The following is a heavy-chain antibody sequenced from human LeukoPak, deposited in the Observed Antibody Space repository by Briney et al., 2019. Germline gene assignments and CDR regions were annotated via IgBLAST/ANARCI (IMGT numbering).Heavy chain of an antibody. D-gene: IGHD3-9*01. CDR2: ISSSGSTI. J-gene: IGHJ4*02. V-gene: IGHV3-11*01. CDR3: ARALGYYDILTGYPPYYFDY. CDR1: GFTFSDYY. Sequence: KSGGSLRLSCAASGFTFSDYYMSWIRQAPGKGLEWVSYISSSGSTIYYADSVKGRFTISRDNAKNSLYLQMSSLRAEDTAVYYCARALGYYDILTGYPPYYFDYWGQGTLVTVSS.